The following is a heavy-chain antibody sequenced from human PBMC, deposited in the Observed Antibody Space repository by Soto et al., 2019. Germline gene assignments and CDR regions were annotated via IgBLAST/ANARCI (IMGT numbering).Heavy chain of an antibody. CDR1: GFTFSSYA. D-gene: IGHD4-4*01. J-gene: IGHJ2*01. Sequence: QGQLVESGGGVVQPGRSLRLSCAASGFTFSSYAMHWVRQAPGKGLEWVAVRSYDGSNKYYADSVKGRFTISRDNSKNTLYLQMNSLRTEATAVYYCARPLWRDDYNWGYFDLWGRGTLVTVSS. CDR2: RSYDGSNK. CDR3: ARPLWRDDYNWGYFDL. V-gene: IGHV3-30-3*01.